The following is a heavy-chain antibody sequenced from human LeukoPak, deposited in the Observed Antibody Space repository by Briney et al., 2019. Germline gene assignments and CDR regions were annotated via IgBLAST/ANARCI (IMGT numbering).Heavy chain of an antibody. V-gene: IGHV4-59*01. CDR3: ARAPTWNYGMDV. Sequence: SASLSHACTVSGGSISNYYWSWIRQPPGKGLEWIGYIYYPGSTNYNPSLKSRVAISVDASKNQFSLKLSSVTAADAAVYHCARAPTWNYGMDVWGQGTTVTVSS. J-gene: IGHJ6*02. CDR1: GGSISNYY. D-gene: IGHD2/OR15-2a*01. CDR2: IYYPGST.